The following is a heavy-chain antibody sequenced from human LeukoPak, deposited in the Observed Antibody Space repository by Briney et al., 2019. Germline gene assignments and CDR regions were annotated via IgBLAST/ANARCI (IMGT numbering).Heavy chain of an antibody. D-gene: IGHD2-2*01. CDR1: GYTFTSYY. CDR2: INPSGGST. CDR3: ARGGCSSTSCPPGGLNY. V-gene: IGHV1-46*01. J-gene: IGHJ4*02. Sequence: ASVKVSCKASGYTFTSYYMHWVRQAPGQGLEWMGIINPSGGSTSYAQKFQGRVTMTRDTSTSTVYMELSSLRSEDTAVYYCARGGCSSTSCPPGGLNYWGQGTLVTVSS.